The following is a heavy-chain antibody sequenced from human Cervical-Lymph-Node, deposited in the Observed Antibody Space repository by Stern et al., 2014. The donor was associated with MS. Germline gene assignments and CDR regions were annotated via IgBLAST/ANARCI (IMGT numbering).Heavy chain of an antibody. V-gene: IGHV3-30*18. CDR2: ITYDGSNE. CDR3: TKAGYSGSYSDS. J-gene: IGHJ4*02. D-gene: IGHD1-26*01. Sequence: DQLVESGGGVVQPGRSLRLSCATSGFTFGDYGMHWVRQAPGMGPEWVAVITYDGSNEYYADSVKGRFTISRDSSKNTLYLQMNSLRVEDTAVYYCTKAGYSGSYSDSWGQGTLVIVSS. CDR1: GFTFGDYG.